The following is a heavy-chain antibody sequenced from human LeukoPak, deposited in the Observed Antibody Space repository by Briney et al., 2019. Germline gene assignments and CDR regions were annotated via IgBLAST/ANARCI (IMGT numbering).Heavy chain of an antibody. CDR1: GFTFGSYW. J-gene: IGHJ6*03. CDR3: AKDGYSGSYTYMDV. CDR2: ISVSGDRT. D-gene: IGHD1-26*01. Sequence: PGGSLRLSCAASGFTFGSYWMTWVRPAPGKGLEWLSVISVSGDRTYYADSVKGRFATSRDNSKNTLYLQMNSLRAEDTAVYYCAKDGYSGSYTYMDVWGKGTTVTVSS. V-gene: IGHV3-23*01.